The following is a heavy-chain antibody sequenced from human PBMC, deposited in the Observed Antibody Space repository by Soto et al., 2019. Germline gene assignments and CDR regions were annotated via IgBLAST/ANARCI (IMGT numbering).Heavy chain of an antibody. CDR3: AKGQADIVVVPAAMPITYYYYMDV. V-gene: IGHV3-23*01. Sequence: PGGSLRLSCAASGFTFSSYAMSWVRQAPGKGLEWVSAISGSGGSTYYADSVKGRFTISRDNSKNTLYLQMNSLRAEDTAVYYCAKGQADIVVVPAAMPITYYYYMDVWGKGTTVTAP. D-gene: IGHD2-2*01. CDR1: GFTFSSYA. CDR2: ISGSGGST. J-gene: IGHJ6*03.